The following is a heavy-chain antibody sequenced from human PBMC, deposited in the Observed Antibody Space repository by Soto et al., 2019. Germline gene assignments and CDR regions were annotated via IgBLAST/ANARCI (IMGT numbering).Heavy chain of an antibody. CDR2: IYYSGST. CDR1: GCSISSSSYY. Sequence: ETLSLTCTVSGCSISSSSYYWGWIRQPPGKGLEWIGSIYYSGSTYYNPSLKSRVTISVDTSKNQFSLKLSSVTAADTAVYYCARGAAVGSWFDPWGQGTLVTVSS. D-gene: IGHD1-26*01. V-gene: IGHV4-39*01. CDR3: ARGAAVGSWFDP. J-gene: IGHJ5*02.